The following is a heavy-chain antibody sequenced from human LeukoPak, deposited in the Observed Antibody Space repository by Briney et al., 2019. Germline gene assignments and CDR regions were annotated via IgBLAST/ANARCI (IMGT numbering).Heavy chain of an antibody. D-gene: IGHD3-10*01. CDR2: INPNSGGT. J-gene: IGHJ6*03. CDR3: ARNVVWFGETPGSYYMDV. V-gene: IGHV1-2*02. Sequence: ASVKVSCKASGYTFTGYYMHWVRQAPGQGLEWMGWINPNSGGTNYAQKFQGRVTMTRDTSISTAYMELRSLRSDDTAVYYCARNVVWFGETPGSYYMDVWGKGTTVTISS. CDR1: GYTFTGYY.